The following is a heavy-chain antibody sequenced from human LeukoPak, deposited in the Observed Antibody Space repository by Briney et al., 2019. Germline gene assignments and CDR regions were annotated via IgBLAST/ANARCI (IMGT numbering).Heavy chain of an antibody. CDR2: IYYSGST. CDR1: GGSISSSSYY. J-gene: IGHJ4*02. CDR3: ARIRSGGGGSCYYFDY. Sequence: SETLSLTCTVSGGSISSSSYYWGWIRQPPGKGLEWIGSIYYSGSTYYNPSLKSRVTISVDTSKNQFSLKLSSVTAADTAVYYCARIRSGGGGSCYYFDYWGQGTLVTVSP. V-gene: IGHV4-39*01. D-gene: IGHD2-15*01.